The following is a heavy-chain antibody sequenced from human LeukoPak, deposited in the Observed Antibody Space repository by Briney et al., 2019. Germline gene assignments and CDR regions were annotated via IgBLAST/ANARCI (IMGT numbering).Heavy chain of an antibody. CDR3: TRVGYIDEGIDY. Sequence: GGSLRLSCAASGFPFSSYWMTWVRQAPRKGLEWVANIKQDGSKKSYVDSVKGRFTISRDNAKNSLYLQMNSLRAEDTAIYYCTRVGYIDEGIDYWGQGTLVTVSS. V-gene: IGHV3-7*04. CDR2: IKQDGSKK. CDR1: GFPFSSYW. D-gene: IGHD5-24*01. J-gene: IGHJ4*02.